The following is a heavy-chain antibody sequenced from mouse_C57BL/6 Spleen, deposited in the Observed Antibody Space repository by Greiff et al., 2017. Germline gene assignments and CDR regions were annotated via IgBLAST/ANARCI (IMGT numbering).Heavy chain of an antibody. CDR1: GYTFTDYY. J-gene: IGHJ3*01. Sequence: EVQLQQSGPELVKPGASVKISCKASGYTFTDYYMNWVKQSHGKSLEWIGDINPNNGGTSYNQKFKGKATLTVDKSSSTAYMELRSLTSEDSAVYYCARGYYGSTAWFADWGQGTLVTVSA. D-gene: IGHD1-1*01. CDR3: ARGYYGSTAWFAD. CDR2: INPNNGGT. V-gene: IGHV1-26*01.